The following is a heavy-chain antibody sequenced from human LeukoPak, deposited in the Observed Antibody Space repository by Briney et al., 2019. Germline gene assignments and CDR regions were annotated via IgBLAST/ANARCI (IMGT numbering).Heavy chain of an antibody. CDR2: INRSGST. Sequence: SETLSLTCTVSGDSISSGSFQWSWIRQPAGKGLEWIGRINRSGSTRYNPSLRGRVTMSVDTSKHQFSLMPSSVTAGDTAVYHWARGVVGATAGGYWGQGTLVTVSS. CDR1: GDSISSGSFQ. J-gene: IGHJ4*02. CDR3: ARGVVGATAGGY. V-gene: IGHV4-61*02. D-gene: IGHD1-26*01.